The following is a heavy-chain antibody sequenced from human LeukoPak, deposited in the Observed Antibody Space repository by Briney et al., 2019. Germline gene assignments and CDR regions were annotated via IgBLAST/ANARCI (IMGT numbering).Heavy chain of an antibody. Sequence: GGSLRLSCAASGFTFSSYGMHWVRQAPGKGLEWVAFIRYDGSNKYYADSVKGRLTISRDNSKNKLNLQMNSLRAEDTAVYYCARGIPKWLFDAFDIWGQGTMVTVSS. J-gene: IGHJ3*02. D-gene: IGHD3-22*01. CDR2: IRYDGSNK. CDR1: GFTFSSYG. CDR3: ARGIPKWLFDAFDI. V-gene: IGHV3-30*02.